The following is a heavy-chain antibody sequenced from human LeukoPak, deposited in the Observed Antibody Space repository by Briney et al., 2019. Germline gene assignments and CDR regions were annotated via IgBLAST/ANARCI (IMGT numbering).Heavy chain of an antibody. Sequence: GGSLRLSCAASGFTFSSYAMSWVRQAPGKGLEWVSAISGGGGSTYYADSVKGRFTISRDISKNTLYLQMNNLRAEDSALYYCARGGRGSAAVVAPRSFDIWGQGTMVTVSS. V-gene: IGHV3-23*01. CDR3: ARGGRGSAAVVAPRSFDI. CDR2: ISGGGGST. CDR1: GFTFSSYA. D-gene: IGHD3-22*01. J-gene: IGHJ3*02.